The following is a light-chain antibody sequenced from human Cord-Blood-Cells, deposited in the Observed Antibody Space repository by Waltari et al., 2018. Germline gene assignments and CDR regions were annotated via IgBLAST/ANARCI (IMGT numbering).Light chain of an antibody. CDR1: QSVSSN. J-gene: IGKJ4*01. CDR3: QQYNNWLT. V-gene: IGKV3D-15*01. Sequence: EIVMTHSPATLSVSAGERATLSCRASQSVSSNLAWYQQKPGQAPRLLIYGASTKATGIPARFSGSGSGTEFTLTISSLQSEDFAVYYCQQYNNWLTFGGGTKVEIK. CDR2: GAS.